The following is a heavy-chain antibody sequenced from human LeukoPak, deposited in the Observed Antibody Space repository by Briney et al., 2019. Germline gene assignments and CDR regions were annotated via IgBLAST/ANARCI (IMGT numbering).Heavy chain of an antibody. D-gene: IGHD6-13*01. CDR1: GYTFTGYY. Sequence: ASVKVSCKASGYTFTGYYMHWVRQAPGQGLEWMGWINPNSGGTNYAQKFQGRVTMTRDTSISTAYMELSRLRSDDTAVYYCARDSGSYSSSCPDYWGQGTLVTVSS. V-gene: IGHV1-2*02. CDR3: ARDSGSYSSSCPDY. J-gene: IGHJ4*02. CDR2: INPNSGGT.